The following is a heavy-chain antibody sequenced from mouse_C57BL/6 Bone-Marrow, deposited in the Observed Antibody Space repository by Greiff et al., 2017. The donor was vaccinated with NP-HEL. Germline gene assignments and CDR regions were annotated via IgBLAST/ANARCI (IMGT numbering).Heavy chain of an antibody. Sequence: VQLKQSGAELVRPGASVKLSCTASGFNIKDDYMHWVKQRPEQGLEWIGWIDPENGDTEYASKFQGKATITADTSSNTAYLQLSSLTSEDTAVYYCTGYDYGTYWGQGTLVTVSA. CDR2: IDPENGDT. CDR3: TGYDYGTY. J-gene: IGHJ3*01. CDR1: GFNIKDDY. V-gene: IGHV14-4*01. D-gene: IGHD2-4*01.